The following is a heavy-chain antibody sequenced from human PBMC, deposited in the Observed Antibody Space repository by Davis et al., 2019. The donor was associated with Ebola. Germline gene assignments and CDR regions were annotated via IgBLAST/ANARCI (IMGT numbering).Heavy chain of an antibody. Sequence: ASVKVSCKASGYTFTGYYMHWVRQAPGQGLEWMGWINPNSGGTNYAQKFQGRVTMTRDTSISTAYMELSRLRSDDTAVYYCARATSGTYLLNYWGRGTLVTVSS. J-gene: IGHJ2*01. CDR2: INPNSGGT. CDR3: ARATSGTYLLNY. V-gene: IGHV1-2*02. D-gene: IGHD1-26*01. CDR1: GYTFTGYY.